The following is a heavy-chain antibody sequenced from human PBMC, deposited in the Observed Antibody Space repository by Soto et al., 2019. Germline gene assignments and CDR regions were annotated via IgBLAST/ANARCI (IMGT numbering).Heavy chain of an antibody. J-gene: IGHJ5*02. CDR3: ARGFRGFDP. CDR1: GFDFSNHW. D-gene: IGHD3-10*01. V-gene: IGHV5-51*01. CDR2: INPGDSDT. Sequence: GESLKISCKGSGFDFSNHWIGWVRQMPGKGLEWMMIINPGDSDTRYSPSFQGRVTVSGDRSISTAYLQWNSLEASDTAVYYCARGFRGFDPWGQGTLVTVSS.